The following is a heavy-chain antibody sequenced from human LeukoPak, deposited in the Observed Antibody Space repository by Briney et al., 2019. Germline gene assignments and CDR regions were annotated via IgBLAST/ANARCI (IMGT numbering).Heavy chain of an antibody. Sequence: GGSLRLSCAASGFTFNNYGMHWVRQAPGKGLEWVAFIRYDGSNKYYADSVKGRFTISRDNSKNTLYLQMNSLRAEDTAVYYCVVIAARPLGDAFDIWGQGTMVTVSS. CDR3: VVIAARPLGDAFDI. J-gene: IGHJ3*02. CDR1: GFTFNNYG. V-gene: IGHV3-30*02. CDR2: IRYDGSNK. D-gene: IGHD6-6*01.